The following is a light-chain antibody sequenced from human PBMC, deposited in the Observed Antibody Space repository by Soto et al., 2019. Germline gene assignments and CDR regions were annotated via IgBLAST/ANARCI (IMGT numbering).Light chain of an antibody. V-gene: IGKV3-20*01. CDR2: GAS. CDR3: QQYGTSPWT. Sequence: EIVLTQSPGTLSLSAGERVTLSCRASQSVPITYLAWFQQKPGQAPRLLMYGASNRATGIPDRFSASGSGTDFALTIARLEPEDSAVYYCQQYGTSPWTFGQGTKVDIK. J-gene: IGKJ1*01. CDR1: QSVPITY.